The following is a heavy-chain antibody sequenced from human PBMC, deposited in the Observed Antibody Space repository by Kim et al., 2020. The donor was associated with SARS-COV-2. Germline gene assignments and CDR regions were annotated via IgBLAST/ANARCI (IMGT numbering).Heavy chain of an antibody. Sequence: SETLSLTCTVSGGSISSSSYYWGWIRQPPGKGLEWIGSIYYSGSTYYNPSLKSRVTISVDTSKNQFSLKLSSVTAADTAVYYCAPETQYCSGGSCYLPPGDWFDPWGQGTLVTVSS. D-gene: IGHD2-15*01. CDR1: GGSISSSSYY. CDR2: IYYSGST. CDR3: APETQYCSGGSCYLPPGDWFDP. J-gene: IGHJ5*02. V-gene: IGHV4-39*01.